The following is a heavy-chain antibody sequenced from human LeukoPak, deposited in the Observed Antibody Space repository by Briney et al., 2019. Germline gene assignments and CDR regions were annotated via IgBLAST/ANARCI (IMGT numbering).Heavy chain of an antibody. CDR1: GDSINSDPYY. V-gene: IGHV4-39*07. D-gene: IGHD3-22*01. CDR2: IYYAGTT. CDR3: ARDDSSGYYFWKVNANHGAFDI. Sequence: RPSETLSLTCTVSGDSINSDPYYWGWIRQPPGKGLEWIGTIYYAGTTYYNPSLKSRVTISVDTSKNQFSLKLSSVTAADTAVYYCARDDSSGYYFWKVNANHGAFDIWGQGTMVTVSS. J-gene: IGHJ3*02.